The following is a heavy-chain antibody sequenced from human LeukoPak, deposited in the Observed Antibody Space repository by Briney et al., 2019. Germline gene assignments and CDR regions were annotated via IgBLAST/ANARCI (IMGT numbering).Heavy chain of an antibody. CDR1: GGSISSYY. Sequence: PSETLSLTCTVSGGSISSYYWSWIRQPAGKGLEWIGRISTSGSTNYKSSLKSRVTMSVDTSKNQFSLNLTSVTAADTAMYYCARNAREDVNGFDPWGQGTLVTVSP. CDR2: ISTSGST. CDR3: ARNAREDVNGFDP. D-gene: IGHD6-6*01. V-gene: IGHV4-4*07. J-gene: IGHJ5*02.